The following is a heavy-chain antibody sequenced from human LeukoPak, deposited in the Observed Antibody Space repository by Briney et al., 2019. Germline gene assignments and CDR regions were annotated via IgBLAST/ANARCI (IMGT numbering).Heavy chain of an antibody. D-gene: IGHD1-26*01. J-gene: IGHJ1*01. Sequence: GRSLRLSCAASGFTFSSYGMHWVRQAPGKGLVWVAVISYDGSNKYYADSVKGRFTISRDNSKNTLYLQMNSLRAEDTAVYYCAKDREGATFPVGYFQHWGQGALVTVSS. V-gene: IGHV3-30*18. CDR3: AKDREGATFPVGYFQH. CDR1: GFTFSSYG. CDR2: ISYDGSNK.